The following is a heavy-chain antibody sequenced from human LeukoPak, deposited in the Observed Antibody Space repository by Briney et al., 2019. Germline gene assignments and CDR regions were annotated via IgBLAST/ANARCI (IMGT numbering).Heavy chain of an antibody. CDR2: IVPIFGTA. Sequence: SVKVSCKASGGTFSSYAISWVRQAPGQGLEWMGGIVPIFGTANYAQKFQGRVTITADESTSTAYMELSSLRSEDTAVYYCARVGLITMVRGVTRDAFDIWGQGTMVTVSS. J-gene: IGHJ3*02. CDR1: GGTFSSYA. V-gene: IGHV1-69*01. CDR3: ARVGLITMVRGVTRDAFDI. D-gene: IGHD3-10*01.